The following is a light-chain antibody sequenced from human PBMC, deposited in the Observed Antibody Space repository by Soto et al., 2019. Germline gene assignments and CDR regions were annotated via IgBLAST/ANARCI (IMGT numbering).Light chain of an antibody. V-gene: IGKV3-15*01. CDR3: QQYHNWPPQYT. J-gene: IGKJ2*01. Sequence: EIVMTQSPASLSVSPGEGATLSSRASQTVASNLAWYQQKPGQAPRLLIHGASTRATGVPARFSGSGSGTDFTLTISSLQSEDSGVYYCQQYHNWPPQYTFGQGTKLQIK. CDR1: QTVASN. CDR2: GAS.